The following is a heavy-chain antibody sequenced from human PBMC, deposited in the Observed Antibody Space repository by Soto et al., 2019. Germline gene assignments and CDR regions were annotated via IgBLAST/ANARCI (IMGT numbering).Heavy chain of an antibody. J-gene: IGHJ3*02. CDR2: IIPIFGTA. V-gene: IGHV1-69*01. CDR3: ARIIVVVPAAHRGADAFDI. Sequence: QVQLVQSGAEVKKPGSSVKVSCKASGGTFSSYAISWLRQAPGQGLEWMGGIIPIFGTANYAQKFQGRVTITADESTSTAYMELSSVRSEDTAVYYCARIIVVVPAAHRGADAFDIWGQGTMVTVSS. CDR1: GGTFSSYA. D-gene: IGHD2-2*01.